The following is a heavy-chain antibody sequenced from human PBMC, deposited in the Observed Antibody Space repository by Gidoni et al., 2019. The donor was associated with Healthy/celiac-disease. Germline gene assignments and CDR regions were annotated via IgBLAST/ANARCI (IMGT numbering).Heavy chain of an antibody. CDR2: INPNSGGT. Sequence: QVQLVQSGAEVKKPGASVKVSCKDYGYHFTGLYMPWVRQAPGQGLEWMGWINPNSGGTNYAQTFQCWVTMTRDTSISTAYMELSRLRSDDTAVYYCARGGNYYGSGRNNWFDPWGQGTLVTVSS. CDR1: GYHFTGLY. J-gene: IGHJ5*02. CDR3: ARGGNYYGSGRNNWFDP. D-gene: IGHD3-10*01. V-gene: IGHV1-2*04.